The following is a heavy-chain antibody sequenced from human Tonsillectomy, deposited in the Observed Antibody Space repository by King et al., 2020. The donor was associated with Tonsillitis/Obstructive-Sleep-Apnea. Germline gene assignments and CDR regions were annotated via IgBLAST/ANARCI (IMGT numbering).Heavy chain of an antibody. D-gene: IGHD6-6*01. Sequence: ITLKESGPTLVKPTQTLTLTCTFSGFSLSTRGVGVGWIRQPPGKALEWLALIYWDDDKRYIPSLKSRLTITKDTSKNQVVLTTTNMDPVDTATYFCAHNDYSSSSDYRAVWGKGTPVTVSS. CDR3: AHNDYSSSSDYRAV. J-gene: IGHJ6*03. CDR2: IYWDDDK. CDR1: GFSLSTRGVG. V-gene: IGHV2-5*02.